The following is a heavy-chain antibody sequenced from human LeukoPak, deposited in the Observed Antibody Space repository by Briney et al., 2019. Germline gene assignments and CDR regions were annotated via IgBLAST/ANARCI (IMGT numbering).Heavy chain of an antibody. Sequence: SETLSLTCTVSGGSISTYFWSWVRQPAGKGLEWIGRIYYSGSTYYNPSLKSRVTISVDTSKNQFSLKLSSVTAADTAVYYCARGGMTTVTPIDYWGQGTLVTVSS. CDR2: IYYSGST. D-gene: IGHD4-17*01. CDR3: ARGGMTTVTPIDY. V-gene: IGHV4-59*05. CDR1: GGSISTYF. J-gene: IGHJ4*02.